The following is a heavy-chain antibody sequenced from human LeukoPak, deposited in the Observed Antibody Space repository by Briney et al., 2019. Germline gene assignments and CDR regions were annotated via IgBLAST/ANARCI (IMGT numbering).Heavy chain of an antibody. CDR1: GFAVSGNY. V-gene: IGHV3-66*01. J-gene: IGHJ4*02. CDR2: IYSGGST. CDR3: GRGMRDYYGLDY. Sequence: PGGSLRLSCAASGFAVSGNYMSWVRQAPGKGLEWVSVIYSGGSTYYADSVKGRFTISRDNSKNTLYLQMNSLRAEDTAVYYCGRGMRDYYGLDYWGQGFLVTVSS. D-gene: IGHD3-10*01.